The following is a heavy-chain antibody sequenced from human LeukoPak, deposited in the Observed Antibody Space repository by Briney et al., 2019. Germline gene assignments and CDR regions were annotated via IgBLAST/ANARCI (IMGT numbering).Heavy chain of an antibody. Sequence: SGTLSLTCTVSGGSISSYYWSWIRQPPGKGLEWIGYIYYSGSTNCNPSLKSRVTISVDTSKNQFSLKLRSVTAADTAVYYCARAPSLTWAAFDIWGQGTMVTVSS. CDR2: IYYSGST. J-gene: IGHJ3*02. D-gene: IGHD2-21*02. V-gene: IGHV4-59*01. CDR3: ARAPSLTWAAFDI. CDR1: GGSISSYY.